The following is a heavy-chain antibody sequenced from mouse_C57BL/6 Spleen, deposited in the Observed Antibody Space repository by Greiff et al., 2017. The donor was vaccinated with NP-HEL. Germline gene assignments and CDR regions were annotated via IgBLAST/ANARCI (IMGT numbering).Heavy chain of an antibody. CDR2: IDPETGGT. D-gene: IGHD3-2*02. CDR3: TRSVAAQATLFDY. V-gene: IGHV1-15*01. CDR1: GYTFTDYE. Sequence: QVHVKQSGAELVRPGASVTLSCKASGYTFTDYEMHWVKQTPVHGLEWIGAIDPETGGTAYNQKFKGKAILTADKSSSTAYMELRSLTSEDSAVYYCTRSVAAQATLFDYWGQGTTLTVSS. J-gene: IGHJ2*01.